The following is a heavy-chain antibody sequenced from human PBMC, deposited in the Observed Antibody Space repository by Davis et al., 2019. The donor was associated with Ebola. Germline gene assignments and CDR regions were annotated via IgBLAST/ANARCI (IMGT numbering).Heavy chain of an antibody. CDR3: VRDSGDHGLVLLDY. D-gene: IGHD3-3*01. Sequence: AASVKVSCKASGCTFTSYSISWVRQAPGQGLEWMGWISPHSGNTNYAQNLQGRVTLTTDTSTSTAYLDLRSLRFDDTARYFCVRDSGDHGLVLLDYWGQGTLVTVSS. V-gene: IGHV1-18*01. J-gene: IGHJ4*02. CDR2: ISPHSGNT. CDR1: GCTFTSYS.